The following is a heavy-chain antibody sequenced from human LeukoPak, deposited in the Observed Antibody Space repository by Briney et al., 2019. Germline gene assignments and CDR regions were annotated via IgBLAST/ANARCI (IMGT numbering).Heavy chain of an antibody. CDR2: IYYSGST. D-gene: IGHD6-19*01. Sequence: PSETLSLTCTVSGGSVSSGSYYWSWIRQPPGKGLEWIGYIYYSGSTNYNPSLKSRVIISQDTSKNQFSLNLSSVTAADTAVYYCARALGYSSGWGVDYWGQGILVTVSS. J-gene: IGHJ4*02. CDR3: ARALGYSSGWGVDY. V-gene: IGHV4-61*01. CDR1: GGSVSSGSYY.